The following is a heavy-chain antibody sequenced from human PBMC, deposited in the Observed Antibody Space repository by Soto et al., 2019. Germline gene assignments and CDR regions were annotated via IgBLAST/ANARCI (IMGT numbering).Heavy chain of an antibody. V-gene: IGHV1-58*01. Sequence: SVKVSCKASGFTFTSSAVQWVRQARGQRLEWIGWIVVGSGNTNYAQKFQERVTITRDMSTSTAYMELSSLRSEDTAVYYCAATNSGYSDYDPSDYWSQGTLVTVSS. J-gene: IGHJ4*02. CDR3: AATNSGYSDYDPSDY. D-gene: IGHD5-12*01. CDR1: GFTFTSSA. CDR2: IVVGSGNT.